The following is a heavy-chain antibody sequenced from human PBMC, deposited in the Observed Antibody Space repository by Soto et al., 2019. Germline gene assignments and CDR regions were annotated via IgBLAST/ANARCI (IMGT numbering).Heavy chain of an antibody. CDR3: ARGQVPVAGSASTFDY. CDR2: TYHSGSTYYSGST. Sequence: QVQLQESGPGLVKPSQTLSLTCTVSGGSINSGGNYWSWIRQHPGKGLEWIGYTYHSGSTYYSGSTYYIPSRMTRITISVDTSQNQFSLRLTSVTAADTAVYYCARGQVPVAGSASTFDYWGQGTLVTVSS. J-gene: IGHJ4*02. V-gene: IGHV4-31*03. D-gene: IGHD6-19*01. CDR1: GGSINSGGNY.